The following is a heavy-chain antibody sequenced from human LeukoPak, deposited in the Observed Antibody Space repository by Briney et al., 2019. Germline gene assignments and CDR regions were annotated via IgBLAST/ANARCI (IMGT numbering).Heavy chain of an antibody. CDR2: IYYSGST. D-gene: IGHD2-8*01. CDR1: GGSVSSGSYY. CDR3: ARDDAPKRSFDY. Sequence: PSETLSLTCTVYGGSVSSGSYYWSWIRQPPGKGLEWIGYIYYSGSTNYSPSLKSRVTISVDTSKNQFSLKLSSVTAADTAVYYCARDDAPKRSFDYWGQGTLVTVSS. J-gene: IGHJ4*02. V-gene: IGHV4-61*01.